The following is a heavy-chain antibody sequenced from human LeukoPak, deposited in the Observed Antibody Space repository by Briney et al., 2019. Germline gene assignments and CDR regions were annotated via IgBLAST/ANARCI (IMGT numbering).Heavy chain of an antibody. CDR1: GGSISSSNYY. CDR3: ARAYSGYDYIDY. CDR2: IYYSGST. J-gene: IGHJ4*02. D-gene: IGHD5-12*01. Sequence: SETLSLTCTVSGGSISSSNYYWGWIRQPPGKGLEWIGNIYYSGSTYYNPSLKSRVTISVDTSKNQFSLKLSSVTAADTAVYYCARAYSGYDYIDYWGQGTLVTVSS. V-gene: IGHV4-39*01.